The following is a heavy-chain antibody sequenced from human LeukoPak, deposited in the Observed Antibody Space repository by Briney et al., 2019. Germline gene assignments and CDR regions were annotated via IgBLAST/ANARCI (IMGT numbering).Heavy chain of an antibody. CDR3: ARPAQEGATGFDY. D-gene: IGHD1-1*01. CDR2: IYPGDSDT. Sequence: GESLKISCKGSGYSFTSYWIGWVRQMPGKGLEWMGIIYPGDSDTRYSPSFQGQVTTSADKSISTAYLQWSSLKAPDTAMYYCARPAQEGATGFDYWGQGTLVTVSS. J-gene: IGHJ4*02. V-gene: IGHV5-51*01. CDR1: GYSFTSYW.